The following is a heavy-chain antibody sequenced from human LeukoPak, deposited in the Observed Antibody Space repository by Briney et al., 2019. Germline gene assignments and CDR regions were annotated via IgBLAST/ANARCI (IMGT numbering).Heavy chain of an antibody. J-gene: IGHJ4*02. D-gene: IGHD6-6*01. CDR2: INSDGSST. Sequence: GGNLRRYSAASGLTLSSNWMRWVRQAPGKGLLWVSRINSDGSSTNYADSVKGRFTISRDNAKNTLYLQMNSLRAEDTAVYYCARGRGTYYDYWGQGTLVTVSS. CDR1: GLTLSSNW. CDR3: ARGRGTYYDY. V-gene: IGHV3-74*01.